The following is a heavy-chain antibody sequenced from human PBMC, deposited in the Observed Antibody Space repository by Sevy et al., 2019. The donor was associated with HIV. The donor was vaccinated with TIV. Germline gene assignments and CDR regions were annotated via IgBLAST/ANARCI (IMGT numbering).Heavy chain of an antibody. V-gene: IGHV1-2*02. J-gene: IGHJ6*02. Sequence: ASVKVSCKASGYTFTGYYMHWVRQAPGQGLEWMGWINPNSGGTNYAQKFQGRVTMTRDTSISTAYVELSRLRSDDTAVYYCARDMSVVTNRGYYYYGMDVWGQGTTVTVSS. D-gene: IGHD2-21*02. CDR3: ARDMSVVTNRGYYYYGMDV. CDR2: INPNSGGT. CDR1: GYTFTGYY.